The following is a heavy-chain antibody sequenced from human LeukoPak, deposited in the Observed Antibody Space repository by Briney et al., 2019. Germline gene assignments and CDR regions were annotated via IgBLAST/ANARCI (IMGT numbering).Heavy chain of an antibody. D-gene: IGHD1-26*01. CDR3: ARLSGSYYRIENWFDP. J-gene: IGHJ5*02. CDR2: IYTSGST. CDR1: GGSISSGSYY. V-gene: IGHV4-61*02. Sequence: PSQTLSLTCTVSGGSISSGSYYWSWLRQPAGKGLEWIGRIYTSGSTNYNPSLKSRVTISVDTSKNQFSLKLSSVTAADTAVYYCARLSGSYYRIENWFDPWGQGTLVTVSS.